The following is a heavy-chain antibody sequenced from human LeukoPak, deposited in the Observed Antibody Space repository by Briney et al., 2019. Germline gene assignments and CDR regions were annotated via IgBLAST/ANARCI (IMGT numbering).Heavy chain of an antibody. D-gene: IGHD3-22*01. Sequence: GGSLRLSCAASGFTFSSYGMSWVRQAPGKGLEWVSAISGSGGSTYYADSVKGRFTISRDNSKDTLYLQMSSLRAEDTAVYYCAKDTVVMDFDYWGQGTLVTVSS. J-gene: IGHJ4*02. CDR2: ISGSGGST. V-gene: IGHV3-23*01. CDR3: AKDTVVMDFDY. CDR1: GFTFSSYG.